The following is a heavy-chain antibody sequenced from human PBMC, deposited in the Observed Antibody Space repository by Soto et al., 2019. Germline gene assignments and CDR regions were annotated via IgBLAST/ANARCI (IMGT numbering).Heavy chain of an antibody. CDR3: ARAVGQFDP. V-gene: IGHV1-3*01. CDR1: GYTFSSYA. J-gene: IGHJ5*02. Sequence: QVQLVQSGAEVKQPGASVKVSCKASGYTFSSYALHWVRQAPGQRLEWMGWINAANGNVKYSQKFQGRVTITRDTSASTADMELSSLRSEDTAVYYCARAVGQFDPWGQGTLVTVSS. CDR2: INAANGNV. D-gene: IGHD6-19*01.